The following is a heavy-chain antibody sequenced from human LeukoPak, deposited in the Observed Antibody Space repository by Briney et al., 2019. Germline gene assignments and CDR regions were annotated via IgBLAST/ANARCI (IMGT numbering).Heavy chain of an antibody. Sequence: SETLSLTCTVSDGSFSSFSWSWIRQPAGKGLEWIGYIQLSGNTNYNPALKSRVSISLDTSKNQFSLHLSSVTAADTAVYYCARPIQAWNDHFDPWDQGTLVTVFS. V-gene: IGHV4-4*09. J-gene: IGHJ5*02. CDR3: ARPIQAWNDHFDP. D-gene: IGHD1-1*01. CDR2: IQLSGNT. CDR1: DGSFSSFS.